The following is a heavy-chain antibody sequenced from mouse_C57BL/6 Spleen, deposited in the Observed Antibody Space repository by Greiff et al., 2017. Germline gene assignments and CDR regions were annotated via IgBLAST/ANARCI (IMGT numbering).Heavy chain of an antibody. CDR3: ARDEAFAY. D-gene: IGHD3-2*02. V-gene: IGHV1-50*01. J-gene: IGHJ3*01. CDR2: IDPSDSYT. Sequence: QVQLQQPGAELVKPGASVKLSCKASGYTFTSYWMQWVKQRPGQGLEWIGEIDPSDSYTNYNQKFKGKATLTVDTSSSTAYMQLSSLTSGDSAVYYCARDEAFAYWGQGTLVTVSA. CDR1: GYTFTSYW.